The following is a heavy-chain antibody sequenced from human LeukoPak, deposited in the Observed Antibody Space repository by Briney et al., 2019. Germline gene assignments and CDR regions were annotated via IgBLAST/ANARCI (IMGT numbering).Heavy chain of an antibody. J-gene: IGHJ4*02. CDR1: GFTFSSYG. CDR3: AKVQDIVVVTASFDY. Sequence: GGSLRLSCAASGFTFSSYGTHWVRQGPGKGLEWVAFIRYDGSNKYYADSVKGRFTISRDNSKNTLYLQMNSLRAEDTAVYYCAKVQDIVVVTASFDYWGQGTLVTVSS. D-gene: IGHD2-21*02. V-gene: IGHV3-30*02. CDR2: IRYDGSNK.